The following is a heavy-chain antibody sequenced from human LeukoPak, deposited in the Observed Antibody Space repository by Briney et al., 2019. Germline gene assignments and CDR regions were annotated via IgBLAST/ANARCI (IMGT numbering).Heavy chain of an antibody. V-gene: IGHV4-59*01. CDR1: GGSISSYY. Sequence: SETLSLTCTVPGGSISSYYWTWIRQPPGKGLEWIGYIYYSGSTNYNPSLKSRVTISVDTSKNQFSLKLTSVTAADTAVYHCARGVNSGYFDYCGQGTLVTVSS. J-gene: IGHJ4*02. CDR3: ARGVNSGYFDY. D-gene: IGHD1-26*01. CDR2: IYYSGST.